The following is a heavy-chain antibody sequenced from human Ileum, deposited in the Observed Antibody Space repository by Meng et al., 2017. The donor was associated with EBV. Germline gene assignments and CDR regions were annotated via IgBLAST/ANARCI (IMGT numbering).Heavy chain of an antibody. Sequence: LQESGPGVVKPSGTLSFTCSVSNGSVSSYGYYWTWIRQPPGKGLGWCGYMSYTGSTNYKSTLKSRVTISVDTSKNQFSLKLSSVTAADTAVYYCARERGGGDRGIQWGQGTLVTVSS. CDR3: ARERGGGDRGIQ. CDR2: MSYTGST. D-gene: IGHD2-21*02. V-gene: IGHV4-61*08. CDR1: NGSVSSYGYY. J-gene: IGHJ4*02.